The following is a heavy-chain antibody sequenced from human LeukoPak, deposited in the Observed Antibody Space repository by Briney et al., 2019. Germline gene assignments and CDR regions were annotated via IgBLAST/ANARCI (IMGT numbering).Heavy chain of an antibody. CDR3: TRARPYCGGECFDY. V-gene: IGHV1-2*02. CDR2: INPNSGVT. Sequence: ASVKVSCKASGYTFTGYYLHWMRQAPGQGLEWMGWINPNSGVTNYAQKFQGRVTMTGDTSIYTASMELRSLRSDDTAVYYCTRARPYCGGECFDYWGQGTLVTVSS. CDR1: GYTFTGYY. J-gene: IGHJ4*02. D-gene: IGHD2-21*01.